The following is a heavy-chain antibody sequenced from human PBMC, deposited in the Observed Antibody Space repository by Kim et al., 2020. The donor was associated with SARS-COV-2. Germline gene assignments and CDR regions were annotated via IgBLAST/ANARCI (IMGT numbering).Heavy chain of an antibody. CDR3: ARVFPTRPEYQLQDNYWYVDL. J-gene: IGHJ2*01. CDR1: GYSFTSYW. CDR2: IDPSDSYT. Sequence: GESLKISCKGSGYSFTSYWISWVRQMPGKGLEWMGRIDPSDSYTNYSPSFQGHVTISADKSISTAYLQWSSLKASDTAMYYCARVFPTRPEYQLQDNYWYVDLWGRGTLVTVSS. D-gene: IGHD2-2*01. V-gene: IGHV5-10-1*01.